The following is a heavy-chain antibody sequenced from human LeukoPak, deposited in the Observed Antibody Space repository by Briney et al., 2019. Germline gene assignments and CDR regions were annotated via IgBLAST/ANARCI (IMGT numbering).Heavy chain of an antibody. CDR2: ISFDGSKK. J-gene: IGHJ4*02. D-gene: IGHD3-10*01. CDR3: AKGSHYYASGSRLDY. CDR1: GFPFSTYS. Sequence: GGSLRVSCAASGFPFSTYSMHWVRQAPGNGLEWVAVISFDGSKKYYADSVKGRFTISRDSSKNTLYLQMNSLRAEDTAVYYCAKGSHYYASGSRLDYWGQGTLVTLSS. V-gene: IGHV3-30-3*01.